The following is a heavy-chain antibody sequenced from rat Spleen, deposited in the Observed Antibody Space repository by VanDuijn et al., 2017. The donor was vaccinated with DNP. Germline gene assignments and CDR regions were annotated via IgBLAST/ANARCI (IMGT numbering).Heavy chain of an antibody. D-gene: IGHD1-5*01. CDR3: TRGIGTSHWFAY. J-gene: IGHJ3*01. CDR2: IWGNGST. Sequence: QVQLKESGPGLVQPSQTLSLTCTVSGFSLTSYGVNWVRQSPGKGLEGMGGIWGNGSTNYHSALKSRLSISRDTSKSQVFLKMNSLQTEDTAIYFCTRGIGTSHWFAYWGQGTLVTVSS. V-gene: IGHV2-13*01. CDR1: GFSLTSYG.